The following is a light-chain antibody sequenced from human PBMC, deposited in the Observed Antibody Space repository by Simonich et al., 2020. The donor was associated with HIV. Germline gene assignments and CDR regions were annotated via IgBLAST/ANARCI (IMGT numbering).Light chain of an antibody. V-gene: IGKV4-1*01. CDR1: QSVLYNSNNKNY. CDR3: QQYYSTPRT. Sequence: DIVMTQSPDSLAVSLGERATINCKSSQSVLYNSNNKNYLACYQQKPGQPPKLLIYWASTREYGVPDRFSGSGCGTDFTLTISSLQAEDVAVYYCQQYYSTPRTFGQGTKVEIK. J-gene: IGKJ1*01. CDR2: WAS.